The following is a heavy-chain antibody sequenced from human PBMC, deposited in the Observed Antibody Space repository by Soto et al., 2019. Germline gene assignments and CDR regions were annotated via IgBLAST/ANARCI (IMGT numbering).Heavy chain of an antibody. Sequence: GGSLRLSCVASGFSLSIYSMNWVRQAPGKGLEWVADITTSSSFRFYADSVKGRFTISRDDARNSLYLQMNSLRVEDTGVYYCARDLGVALATLTLDSWGQGTLVTVSS. CDR1: GFSLSIYS. V-gene: IGHV3-21*01. D-gene: IGHD3-16*01. J-gene: IGHJ4*02. CDR3: ARDLGVALATLTLDS. CDR2: ITTSSSFR.